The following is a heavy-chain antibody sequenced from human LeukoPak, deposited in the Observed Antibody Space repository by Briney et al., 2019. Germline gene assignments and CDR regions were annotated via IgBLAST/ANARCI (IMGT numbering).Heavy chain of an antibody. J-gene: IGHJ3*02. CDR2: IIPIFGTA. Sequence: SVKVSCKASGGTFSSYAISWVRQAPGQGLEWMGGIIPIFGTANYAQKFQGRVTITADESTSTAYMELSSLRSENTAVYYCARSNVVVYRWDAFDIWGQGTMVTVSS. CDR3: ARSNVVVYRWDAFDI. CDR1: GGTFSSYA. V-gene: IGHV1-69*13. D-gene: IGHD2-2*01.